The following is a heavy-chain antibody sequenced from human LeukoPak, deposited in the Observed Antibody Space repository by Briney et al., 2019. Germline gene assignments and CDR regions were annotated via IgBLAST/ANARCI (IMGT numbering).Heavy chain of an antibody. Sequence: GGSLRLSYAASGFTFSSYGMSWVRQAPGKGLEWVSAISGSGGSTYYADSVKGRFTISRDNSKNTLYLQMNSLSVEDTAVYYCANLEPVPGGGAFDIWGQGTMVTVSS. V-gene: IGHV3-23*01. CDR1: GFTFSSYG. CDR2: ISGSGGST. D-gene: IGHD1-14*01. CDR3: ANLEPVPGGGAFDI. J-gene: IGHJ3*02.